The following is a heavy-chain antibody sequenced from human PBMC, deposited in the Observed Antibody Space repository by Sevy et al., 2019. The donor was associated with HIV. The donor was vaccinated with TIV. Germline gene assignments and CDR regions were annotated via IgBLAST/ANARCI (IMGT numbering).Heavy chain of an antibody. D-gene: IGHD4-17*01. CDR1: GGSFSGYY. J-gene: IGHJ3*02. Sequence: SEILSLTCAVYGGSFSGYYWSCIRQPPGKGLEWIGEINHSGSTNYNPSLKSQVTISVDTSKNQFSLKLSSVTAANTAVYYCASLRMPGDYGAFDIWGQGTMVTVSS. CDR2: INHSGST. CDR3: ASLRMPGDYGAFDI. V-gene: IGHV4-34*01.